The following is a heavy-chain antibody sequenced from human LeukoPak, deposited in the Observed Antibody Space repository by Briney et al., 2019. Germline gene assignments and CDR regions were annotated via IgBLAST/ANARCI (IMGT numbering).Heavy chain of an antibody. D-gene: IGHD1-26*01. CDR2: ISYDGSNK. V-gene: IGHV3-30-3*01. CDR1: GFTFSSYA. J-gene: IGHJ4*02. Sequence: GGSLRLSCAASGFTFSSYAMHWVRQAPGKGLEGVAVISYDGSNKYYADSVKGRFTISRDNSKNTLYLQMNSLRAEDTAVYYCASGVGQLVGAIDYWGQGTLVTVSS. CDR3: ASGVGQLVGAIDY.